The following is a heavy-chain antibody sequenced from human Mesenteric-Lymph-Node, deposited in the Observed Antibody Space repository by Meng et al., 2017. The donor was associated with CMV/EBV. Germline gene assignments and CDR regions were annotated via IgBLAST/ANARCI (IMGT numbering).Heavy chain of an antibody. CDR1: GYTFTTYY. J-gene: IGHJ4*02. CDR2: INPDGGST. D-gene: IGHD2-2*01. Sequence: ASVKVSCKASGYTFTTYYIHWVRQAPGQGLEWMGIINPDGGSTIYAQNFQGRVTMTSDTSTSTVYMALSSLRSEDTAVYYCAIGPDIVVVPAADWGQGTLVTVSS. V-gene: IGHV1-46*01. CDR3: AIGPDIVVVPAAD.